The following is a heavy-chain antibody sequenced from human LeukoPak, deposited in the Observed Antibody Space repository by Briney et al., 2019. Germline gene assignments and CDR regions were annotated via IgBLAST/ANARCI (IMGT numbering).Heavy chain of an antibody. D-gene: IGHD2/OR15-2a*01. CDR3: ARDTSPETLRA. J-gene: IGHJ5*02. V-gene: IGHV4-59*01. CDR1: GGSISSYY. Sequence: SSETLSLTCTVSGGSISSYYWSWIRQPPGKGLEWIGYIYYSGSTNYNPSLKSRVTISVDTSKNQFSLRLSSVTAADTAVYYCARDTSPETLRAWGQGTLVTVSS. CDR2: IYYSGST.